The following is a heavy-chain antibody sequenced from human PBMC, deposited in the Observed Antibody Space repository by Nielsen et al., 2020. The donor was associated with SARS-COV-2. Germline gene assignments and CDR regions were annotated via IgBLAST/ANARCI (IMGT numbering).Heavy chain of an antibody. Sequence: GESLKISCAASGFRVSQFGMNWVRQAPGKGLEWVSIIYSDGSTYYAGSVKGRLTISRNNSKNTLYLQMNSLRAEDTAVYYCARGGGGMDVWGQGTTVTVSS. D-gene: IGHD3-16*01. CDR1: GFRVSQFG. V-gene: IGHV3-53*01. CDR3: ARGGGGMDV. J-gene: IGHJ6*02. CDR2: IYSDGST.